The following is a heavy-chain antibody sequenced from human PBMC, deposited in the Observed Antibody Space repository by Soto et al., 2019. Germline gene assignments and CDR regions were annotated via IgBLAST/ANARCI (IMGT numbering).Heavy chain of an antibody. Sequence: SETLSLTCTVSGGSISSSSYYWGWIRQPPGKGLEWIGSIYYSGSTYYNPSLKSRVTISVDTSKNQFSLKLSSVTAADTAVYYCARHDGICSGGSCYSEWFNPWGQGTLVTVSS. D-gene: IGHD2-15*01. V-gene: IGHV4-39*01. CDR2: IYYSGST. CDR1: GGSISSSSYY. J-gene: IGHJ5*02. CDR3: ARHDGICSGGSCYSEWFNP.